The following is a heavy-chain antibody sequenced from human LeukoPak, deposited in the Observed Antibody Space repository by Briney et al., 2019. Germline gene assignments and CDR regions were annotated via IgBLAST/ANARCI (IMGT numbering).Heavy chain of an antibody. CDR3: ARASGSSGWYHFDY. CDR1: GFTFSSYA. V-gene: IGHV3-23*01. D-gene: IGHD6-19*01. CDR2: ISGSGGST. Sequence: GGSLRLSCAASGFTFSSYAMSWVRQAPGKGLEWVSAISGSGGSTYYADSVKGRFTISRDNAKNSLYLQMNSLRAEDTAVYYCARASGSSGWYHFDYWGQGTLVTVSS. J-gene: IGHJ4*02.